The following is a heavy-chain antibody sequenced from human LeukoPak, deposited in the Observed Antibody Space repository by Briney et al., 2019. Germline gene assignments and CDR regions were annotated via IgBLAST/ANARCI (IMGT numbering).Heavy chain of an antibody. CDR2: ISYDGSNK. J-gene: IGHJ4*02. Sequence: PGRSLRLSCTASGFTFSSYGMHWVRQAPGKGLEWVAVISYDGSNKYYADSVKGRFTISRDNSKNTLYLQMNSLRAEDTAVYYCAKDRPLESDIVVVPAAIGYWGQGTLVTVSS. CDR1: GFTFSSYG. V-gene: IGHV3-30*18. CDR3: AKDRPLESDIVVVPAAIGY. D-gene: IGHD2-2*01.